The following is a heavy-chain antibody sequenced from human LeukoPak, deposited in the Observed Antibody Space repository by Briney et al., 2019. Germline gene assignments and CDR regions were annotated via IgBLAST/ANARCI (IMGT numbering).Heavy chain of an antibody. Sequence: ASVKVSCKASGYTFTCYYIHWVRQAPGQGLEWMAWINPNSGGRNYAQKFQGRLTVTRDTSISTSYMELSRLTSDDTAVYFCARGFQLPHPLEDWLDPWGQGTLVTVSS. CDR2: INPNSGGR. CDR3: ARGFQLPHPLEDWLDP. CDR1: GYTFTCYY. D-gene: IGHD2-2*01. J-gene: IGHJ5*02. V-gene: IGHV1-2*02.